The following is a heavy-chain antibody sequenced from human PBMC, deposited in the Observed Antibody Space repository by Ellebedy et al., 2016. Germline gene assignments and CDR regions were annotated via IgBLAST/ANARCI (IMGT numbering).Heavy chain of an antibody. CDR1: GFTFSSYS. CDR3: ARVWTPANGNQRALDY. CDR2: ISSSSSTI. Sequence: GESLKISXAASGFTFSSYSMNWVRQAPGKGLEWVSYISSSSSTIYYADSVKGRFTISRDNAKNSLYLQMNSLRDEDTAVYYCARVWTPANGNQRALDYWGQGTLVTVSS. J-gene: IGHJ4*02. V-gene: IGHV3-48*02. D-gene: IGHD2-8*01.